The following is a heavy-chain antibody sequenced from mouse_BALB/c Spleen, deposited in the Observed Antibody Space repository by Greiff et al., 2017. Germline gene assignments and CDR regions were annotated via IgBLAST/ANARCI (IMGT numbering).Heavy chain of an antibody. Sequence: EVHLVESGGGLVQPGGSLKLSCAASGFTFSSYGMSWVRQTPDKRLELVATINSNGGSTYYPDSVKGRFTISRDNAKNTLYLQMSSLKSEDTAMYYCARGYRSMDYWGQGTSVTVSS. CDR2: INSNGGST. J-gene: IGHJ4*01. CDR1: GFTFSSYG. D-gene: IGHD2-14*01. V-gene: IGHV5-6-3*01. CDR3: ARGYRSMDY.